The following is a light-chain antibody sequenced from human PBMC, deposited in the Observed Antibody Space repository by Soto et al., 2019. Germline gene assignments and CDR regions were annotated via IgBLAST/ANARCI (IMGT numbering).Light chain of an antibody. CDR2: DAS. Sequence: DIQMTQSPSTVSASVGDAVTITGRASQSISTWLAWYQQKPGKAPNLLIYDASTLESGGPSGFSGSGSGTEFTLTISSLQPDDSATYYCQQYNSYPYTFGQGTKLEIK. J-gene: IGKJ2*01. V-gene: IGKV1-5*01. CDR1: QSISTW. CDR3: QQYNSYPYT.